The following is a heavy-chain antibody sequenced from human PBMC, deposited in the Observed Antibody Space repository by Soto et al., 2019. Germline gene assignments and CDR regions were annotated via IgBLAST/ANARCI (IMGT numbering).Heavy chain of an antibody. CDR3: ARGQIPTVGPDWYFDL. V-gene: IGHV3-30-3*01. CDR1: GFTFSSYA. CDR2: ISYDGSNK. J-gene: IGHJ2*01. Sequence: GGSLRLSCAASGFTFSSYAMHWVRQAPGKGLEWVAVISYDGSNKYYADSVKGRFTISRDNSKNTLYLQMNSLRAEDTAVYYCARGQIPTVGPDWYFDLWGRGTLVTVSS. D-gene: IGHD4-17*01.